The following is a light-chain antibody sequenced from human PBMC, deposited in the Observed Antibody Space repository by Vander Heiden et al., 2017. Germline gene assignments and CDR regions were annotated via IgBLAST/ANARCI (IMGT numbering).Light chain of an antibody. Sequence: DIQMTQSPSSLSASVGDRVTITCQASQDISNYLNWYQQKPGKAPKLLIYDASNLETGVPSRFSGSGSGTDFTFTISSLQPEDIATYYCQQDYNLLSTFGQGTKLEIK. CDR3: QQDYNLLST. J-gene: IGKJ2*01. V-gene: IGKV1-33*01. CDR1: QDISNY. CDR2: DAS.